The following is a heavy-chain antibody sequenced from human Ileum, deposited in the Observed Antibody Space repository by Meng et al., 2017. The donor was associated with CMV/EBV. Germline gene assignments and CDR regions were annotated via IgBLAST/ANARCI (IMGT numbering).Heavy chain of an antibody. CDR3: ASSDSSGYYPFDY. J-gene: IGHJ4*02. Sequence: KASGSTFTGYYMHWVRQAPGQGLEWMGWINPNSGGTNYAQKFQGRVTMTRDTSISTAYMELSRLRSDDTAVYYCASSDSSGYYPFDYWGQGTLVTVSS. D-gene: IGHD3-22*01. CDR1: GSTFTGYY. V-gene: IGHV1-2*02. CDR2: INPNSGGT.